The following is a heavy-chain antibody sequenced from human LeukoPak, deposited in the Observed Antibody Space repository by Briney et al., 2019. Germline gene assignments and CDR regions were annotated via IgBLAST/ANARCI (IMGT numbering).Heavy chain of an antibody. Sequence: SEALSLTCTVSGGSISSYYWTWIRQPAGKGLEWIGRISSTGSTNYNPSLKSRVTMSVDTSNTQFSLKLRSVTAADTAVYFCAREFWAAAFDYWGQGSLVTVSS. CDR2: ISSTGST. CDR1: GGSISSYY. D-gene: IGHD3-16*01. V-gene: IGHV4-4*07. J-gene: IGHJ4*02. CDR3: AREFWAAAFDY.